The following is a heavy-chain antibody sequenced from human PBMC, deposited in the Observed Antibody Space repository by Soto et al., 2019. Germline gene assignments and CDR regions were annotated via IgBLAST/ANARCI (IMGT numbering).Heavy chain of an antibody. CDR1: GGSLRNDDYF. D-gene: IGHD3-10*01. V-gene: IGHV4-39*01. CDR2: VHYSENT. CDR3: PRLWLGERPPDY. Sequence: QLQLQESGPGLVKPSGTLSLTCTVSGGSLRNDDYFWGWIRQPPGKGLEWIGSVHYSENTYYIPSLKSRVTISLAPSKNQFSLSVNSVTAADTAVHYCPRLWLGERPPDYWGQGTLVTVSS. J-gene: IGHJ4*02.